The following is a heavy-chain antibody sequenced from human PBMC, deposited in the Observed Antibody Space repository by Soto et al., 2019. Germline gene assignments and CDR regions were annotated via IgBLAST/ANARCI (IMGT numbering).Heavy chain of an antibody. J-gene: IGHJ4*02. CDR3: TRVGGYYGNYPNFDY. CDR1: GSSISPFY. CDR2: IYYTGST. D-gene: IGHD4-17*01. V-gene: IGHV4-59*01. Sequence: PSETLSLTCTVSGSSISPFYWSWIRQPPGKGLEWIGYIYYTGSTKYNPSLKSRVTLSLGTSRNQLSLKLSSVTAADTAVYYCTRVGGYYGNYPNFDYWGPGTLVT.